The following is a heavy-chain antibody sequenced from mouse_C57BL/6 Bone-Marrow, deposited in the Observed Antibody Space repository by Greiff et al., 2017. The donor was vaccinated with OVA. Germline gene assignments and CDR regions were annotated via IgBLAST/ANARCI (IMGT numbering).Heavy chain of an antibody. CDR3: ARGGSNYPLYAMDY. CDR2: ISNGGGST. CDR1: GFTFSDYY. Sequence: EVLLVESGGGLVQPGGSLKLSCAASGFTFSDYYMYWVRQTPEKRLEWVAYISNGGGSTYYPDTVKGRFTISRDNAKNTLYLQMSRLKSEDTAMYHCARGGSNYPLYAMDYWGQGTSVTVSS. V-gene: IGHV5-12*01. J-gene: IGHJ4*01. D-gene: IGHD2-5*01.